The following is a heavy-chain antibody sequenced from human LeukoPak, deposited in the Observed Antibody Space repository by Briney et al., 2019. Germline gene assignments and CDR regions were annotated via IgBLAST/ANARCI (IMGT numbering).Heavy chain of an antibody. V-gene: IGHV3-74*01. J-gene: IGHJ4*02. CDR3: VREGYTYGLAFDY. D-gene: IGHD5-18*01. CDR1: VFTFRSYW. CDR2: INGDGTTT. Sequence: PGGPLRLSCAVPVFTFRSYWMHCVLKAPGLWLVWLSRINGDGTTTSYADSVKGRFTISRDIAKNTLYLQINSLRAEDTAVYYCVREGYTYGLAFDYWGQGTLVTVSS.